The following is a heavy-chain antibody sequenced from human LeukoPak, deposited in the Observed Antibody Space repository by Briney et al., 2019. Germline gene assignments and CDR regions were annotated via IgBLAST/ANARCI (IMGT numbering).Heavy chain of an antibody. CDR2: IIPIFGIA. V-gene: IGHV1-69*04. Sequence: SVKVSCKASGGTFSSYAISWVRQAPGQGLEWMGRIIPIFGIANYAQKFQGRVTITADKSTSTAYMELSSLRSEDTAVYYCARDWVVPAAIPFDYWGQGTLVTVSS. D-gene: IGHD2-2*01. CDR3: ARDWVVPAAIPFDY. CDR1: GGTFSSYA. J-gene: IGHJ4*02.